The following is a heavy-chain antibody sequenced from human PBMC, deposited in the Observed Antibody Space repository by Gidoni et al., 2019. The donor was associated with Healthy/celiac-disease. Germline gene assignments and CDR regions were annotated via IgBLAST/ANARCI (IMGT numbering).Heavy chain of an antibody. CDR2: IWYDGCNK. CDR3: ARDGYCSGGSCTPDYYYYYMDV. CDR1: GFTFSSYG. D-gene: IGHD2-15*01. J-gene: IGHJ6*03. V-gene: IGHV3-33*01. Sequence: QVQLVESGGGVVQPGRSLRLSCAASGFTFSSYGMHWVRQAPGKGLEWVAVIWYDGCNKYYADSVKGRFTISRDNSKNTLYLQMNSLRAEDTAVYYCARDGYCSGGSCTPDYYYYYMDVWGKGTTVTVSS.